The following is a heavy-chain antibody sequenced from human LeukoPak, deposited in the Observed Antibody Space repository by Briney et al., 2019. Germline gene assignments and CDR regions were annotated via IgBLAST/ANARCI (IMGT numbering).Heavy chain of an antibody. CDR2: IYYDGSKK. D-gene: IGHD2-21*02. V-gene: IGHV3-33*06. CDR1: GFTFSTYG. Sequence: GRSLRLSCAAPGFTFSTYGMHWIRQAPGKGLEWVAFIYYDGSKKHYADSVRGRFTISRDNSKNTLYLQMNSLRAEDTAVYYCAKVHGGGDCYYRLYYIDYWGQGTLVTVSS. CDR3: AKVHGGGDCYYRLYYIDY. J-gene: IGHJ4*02.